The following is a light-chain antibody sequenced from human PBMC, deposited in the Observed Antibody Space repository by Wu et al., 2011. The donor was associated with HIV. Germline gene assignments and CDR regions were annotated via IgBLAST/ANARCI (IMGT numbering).Light chain of an antibody. V-gene: IGKV3-15*01. J-gene: IGKJ5*01. Sequence: SVSPGEGATLSCRASQSVSSSLAWYHQKPGQAPRLLIYAASTRAGGGPDRFSGSGSGTEFTLSISSLRSEDFGVYYCQQYDRWPLTFGQGTRLEIK. CDR3: QQYDRWPLT. CDR2: AAS. CDR1: QSVSSS.